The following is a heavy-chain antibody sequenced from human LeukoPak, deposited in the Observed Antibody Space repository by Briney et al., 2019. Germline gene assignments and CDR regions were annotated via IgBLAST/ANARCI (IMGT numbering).Heavy chain of an antibody. V-gene: IGHV1-69*05. CDR3: ARERYNELGPDY. CDR1: GGTFSSYA. D-gene: IGHD7-27*01. Sequence: ASVKVSCKASGGTFSSYAISWVRQAPGQGLEWMGGIIPIFGTANYAQKFQGRATITTDESTSTAYMELSSLRSEDTAVYYCARERYNELGPDYWGQGTLVTVSS. CDR2: IIPIFGTA. J-gene: IGHJ4*02.